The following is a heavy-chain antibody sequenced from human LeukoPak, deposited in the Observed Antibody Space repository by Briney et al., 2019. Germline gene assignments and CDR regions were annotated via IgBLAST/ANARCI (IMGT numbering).Heavy chain of an antibody. CDR3: AKRTYYYDSSGYYHRIDY. D-gene: IGHD3-22*01. J-gene: IGHJ4*02. Sequence: GGSLRLSCEASGFTFSHFGMNWVRQAPGKGLEWVSSISGSGGSTNYTDSVKGRFTISRDNSKNTLYLQMNSLRAEDTAVYYCAKRTYYYDSSGYYHRIDYWGQGTLVTVSS. CDR1: GFTFSHFG. CDR2: ISGSGGST. V-gene: IGHV3-23*01.